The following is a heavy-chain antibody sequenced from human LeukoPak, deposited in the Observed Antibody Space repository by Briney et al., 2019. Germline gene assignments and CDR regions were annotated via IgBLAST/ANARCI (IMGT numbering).Heavy chain of an antibody. D-gene: IGHD6-13*01. CDR3: ARDLPIAAAGPNFDY. V-gene: IGHV4-61*01. J-gene: IGHJ4*02. Sequence: SETLSLTCTVSGGSVSRGSYYWSWIRQPPGKGLEWIGYIYYSGSTNYNPSLKSRVTISVDTSKNQFSLKLSSVTAADTAVYYCARDLPIAAAGPNFDYWGQGTLVTVSS. CDR1: GGSVSRGSYY. CDR2: IYYSGST.